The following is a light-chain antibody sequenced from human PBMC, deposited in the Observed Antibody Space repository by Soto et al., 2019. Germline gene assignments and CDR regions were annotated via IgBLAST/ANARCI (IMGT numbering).Light chain of an antibody. V-gene: IGKV1-39*01. CDR1: QSIRTS. CDR2: GAS. J-gene: IGKJ1*01. Sequence: QMTQSPSSLSASVGARITITCRASQSIRTSLNWYQQKPGKAPRLLIYGASTLQSGVPSRFSGSGSATDFTLPVSSLHPEDSAIYYCQQSYNSPRTFGQGTKVEV. CDR3: QQSYNSPRT.